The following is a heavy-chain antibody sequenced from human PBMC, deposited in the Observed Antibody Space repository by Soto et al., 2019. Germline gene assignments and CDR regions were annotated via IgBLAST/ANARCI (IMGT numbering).Heavy chain of an antibody. CDR3: ARERNMYGMDV. CDR1: VYTFTSYD. D-gene: IGHD1-1*01. CDR2: MNPNRGNT. J-gene: IGHJ6*02. V-gene: IGHV1-8*01. Sequence: QVQLVQSGAEVKKPGASVKVSCKASVYTFTSYDINWVRQATGQGLEWMGWMNPNRGNTAYAQKFQDRVTMTRNTPISTAYMELSSLRSEDKAVYYCARERNMYGMDVGGQGTTVTVSS.